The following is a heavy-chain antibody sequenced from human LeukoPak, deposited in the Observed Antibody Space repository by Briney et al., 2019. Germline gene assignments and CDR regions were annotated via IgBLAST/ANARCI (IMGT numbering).Heavy chain of an antibody. CDR1: GFIVSNND. D-gene: IGHD3-22*01. V-gene: IGHV3-53*01. CDR3: ARGCFYDRSPYCPFDY. CDR2: IYSGGRT. Sequence: PGGSLRLSCAASGFIVSNNDMSWVRQAPGKGLEWVSLIYSGGRTYYADSVKGRFTISRDNSKNTLCLQMNSLRGEDTAVYYCARGCFYDRSPYCPFDYWGQGTLVTVSS. J-gene: IGHJ4*02.